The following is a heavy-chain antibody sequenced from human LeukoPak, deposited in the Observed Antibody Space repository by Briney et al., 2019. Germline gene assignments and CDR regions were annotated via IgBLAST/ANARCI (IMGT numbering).Heavy chain of an antibody. CDR2: IYHSGST. J-gene: IGHJ4*02. V-gene: IGHV4-38-2*02. D-gene: IGHD3-10*01. CDR3: ARDEVHRLWFGVQYYFDY. CDR1: GYSISSGYY. Sequence: SETLSLTCTVSGYSISSGYYWGWIRQPPGKGLEWIGSIYHSGSTYYNPSLKSRVTISVDTSKNQFSLKLSSVTAADTAVYYCARDEVHRLWFGVQYYFDYWGQGTLVTVSS.